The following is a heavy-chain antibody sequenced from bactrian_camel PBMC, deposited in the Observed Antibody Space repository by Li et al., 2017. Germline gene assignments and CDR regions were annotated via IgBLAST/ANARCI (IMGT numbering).Heavy chain of an antibody. J-gene: IGHJ4*01. CDR1: AYTASGTC. D-gene: IGHD6*01. Sequence: HVQLVESGGGSVQAGGSLRLSCAASAYTASGTCMGWFRQGPGREREWVTTLTIRGATTYADSVKGRFTIDRDYVKDTLYLQMFGLKPEDSAMYYCAVGPPSDGTNCLRASTYKYWGQGTQVTVS. CDR3: AVGPPSDGTNCLRASTYKY. CDR2: LTIRGAT. V-gene: IGHV3S53*01.